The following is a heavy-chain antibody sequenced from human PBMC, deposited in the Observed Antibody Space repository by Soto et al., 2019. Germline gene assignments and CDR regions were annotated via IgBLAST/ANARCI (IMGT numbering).Heavy chain of an antibody. V-gene: IGHV1-69*12. CDR2: IIPLFGTA. J-gene: IGHJ4*02. CDR3: AREMEGHYNDSRGPLEY. D-gene: IGHD3-22*01. CDR1: GGTFSTYT. Sequence: QVQLVQSGAEVKKPGSSVKVSCKASGGTFSTYTISWVRQAPGQGLEWMGGIIPLFGTANYAQKFQGRVTINADDSTSTAYMELSSMRTEDAAVYYGAREMEGHYNDSRGPLEYWAQGTLVTVSS.